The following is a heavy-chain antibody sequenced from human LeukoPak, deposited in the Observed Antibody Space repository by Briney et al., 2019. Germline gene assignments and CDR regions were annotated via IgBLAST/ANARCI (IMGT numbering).Heavy chain of an antibody. CDR3: ARGYGGYSYVKPFDY. J-gene: IGHJ4*02. Sequence: SETLSLTCTVSGGSISSYYWSWIRQPPGKGLEWIGFIYYSGSTNYNPSLKSRVTISVDTSKNQFSLKLSSVTAADTAVYYCARGYGGYSYVKPFDYSGQGTLVTVSS. CDR1: GGSISSYY. CDR2: IYYSGST. V-gene: IGHV4-59*01. D-gene: IGHD5-18*01.